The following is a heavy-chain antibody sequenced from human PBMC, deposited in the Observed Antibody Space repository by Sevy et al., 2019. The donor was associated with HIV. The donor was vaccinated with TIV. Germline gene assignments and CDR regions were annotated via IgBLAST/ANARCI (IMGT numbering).Heavy chain of an antibody. CDR3: VRAIAAHDSF. Sequence: GGSLRLSCVASGFTLDSYWMSLVRQTPGKGLEWVANVKQDGSVKYYVDSVKGRFPISRDNARNLVYLQMNSLRVDDTALYYCVRAIAAHDSFWGQGTLVTVSS. J-gene: IGHJ4*02. CDR2: VKQDGSVK. CDR1: GFTLDSYW. V-gene: IGHV3-7*01. D-gene: IGHD6-13*01.